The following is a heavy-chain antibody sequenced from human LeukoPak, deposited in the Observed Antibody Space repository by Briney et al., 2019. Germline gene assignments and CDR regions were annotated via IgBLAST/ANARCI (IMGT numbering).Heavy chain of an antibody. J-gene: IGHJ4*02. V-gene: IGHV3-21*01. CDR2: ISTSSTYT. CDR3: ERSSSLPQDFDY. Sequence: GGSLRLSCAASGFTFSDYTINWVRQAPGKGLEWVSSISTSSTYTNYAASVKGRFTISRDNPKTSMCLQMNSLSAEDTAVYYCERSSSLPQDFDYWGQGTLVTVSS. CDR1: GFTFSDYT. D-gene: IGHD6-13*01.